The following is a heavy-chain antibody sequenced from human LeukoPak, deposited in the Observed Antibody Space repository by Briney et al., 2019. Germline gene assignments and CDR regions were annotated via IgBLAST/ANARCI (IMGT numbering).Heavy chain of an antibody. CDR2: IYYSGST. J-gene: IGHJ5*02. CDR1: GGSISSYY. D-gene: IGHD3-10*01. V-gene: IGHV4-59*12. Sequence: SETLSLTCTVSGGSISSYYWSWIRQPPGKGLEWIGYIYYSGSTNYNPSLKSRVTISVDTSKNQFSLKLSSVTAADTAVYYCARGLLFDPWGQGTLVTVSS. CDR3: ARGLLFDP.